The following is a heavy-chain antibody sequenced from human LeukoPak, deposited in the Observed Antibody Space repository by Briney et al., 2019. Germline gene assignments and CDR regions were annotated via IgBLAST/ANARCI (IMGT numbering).Heavy chain of an antibody. CDR3: ARRGGPRITMVRGVIDY. D-gene: IGHD3-10*01. V-gene: IGHV4-34*01. CDR2: INHSGST. CDR1: GGSFSGYY. J-gene: IGHJ4*02. Sequence: SETLSLICAVYGGSFSGYYWSWIRQPPGKGLEWIGEINHSGSTNYNPSLKSRVTISVDTSKNQFSLKLSSVTAADTAVYYCARRGGPRITMVRGVIDYWGQGTLVTVSS.